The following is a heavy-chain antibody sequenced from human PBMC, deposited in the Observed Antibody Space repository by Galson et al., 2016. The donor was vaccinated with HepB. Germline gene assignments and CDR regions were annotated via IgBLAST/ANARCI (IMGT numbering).Heavy chain of an antibody. V-gene: IGHV3-11*06. CDR3: ARIPIASDNWFDP. J-gene: IGHJ5*02. Sequence: SLRLSCAASGFNISDFYMSWIRLAPGMGLEYIGYTSSSGTYTNYADSVKGRFIISRDNAKNSVFLQMNSLRVDDTAVYYCARIPIASDNWFDPWGQGTLVTVSS. D-gene: IGHD2-21*01. CDR2: TSSSGTYT. CDR1: GFNISDFY.